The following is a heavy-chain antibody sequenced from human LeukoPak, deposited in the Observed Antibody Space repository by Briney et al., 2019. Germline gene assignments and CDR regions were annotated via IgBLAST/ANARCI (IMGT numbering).Heavy chain of an antibody. CDR3: ARAAPYYYDSSGYYSGAFDI. Sequence: SETLSLTCTVPGGSISSGGYYWSWIRQHPGKGLEWIGYIYYSGSTYYNPSLKSRVTISVDTSKNQFSLKLSSVTAADTAVYYCARAAPYYYDSSGYYSGAFDIWGQGTMVTVSS. CDR1: GGSISSGGYY. D-gene: IGHD3-22*01. V-gene: IGHV4-31*03. J-gene: IGHJ3*02. CDR2: IYYSGST.